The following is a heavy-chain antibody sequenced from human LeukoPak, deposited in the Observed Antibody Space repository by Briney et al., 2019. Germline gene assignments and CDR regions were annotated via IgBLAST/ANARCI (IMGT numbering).Heavy chain of an antibody. J-gene: IGHJ6*02. V-gene: IGHV3-23*01. CDR2: ISGSGGST. D-gene: IGHD4-17*01. Sequence: GGSLRLSCAASGFTFSSYALSWVRQAPGKGLEWVSGISGSGGSTYYADSVKGRFTISRDNSKNTLYLHVNSLRAEDTAVYYCAKVKSAVTTYYAMDVWGQGTTVTVSS. CDR3: AKVKSAVTTYYAMDV. CDR1: GFTFSSYA.